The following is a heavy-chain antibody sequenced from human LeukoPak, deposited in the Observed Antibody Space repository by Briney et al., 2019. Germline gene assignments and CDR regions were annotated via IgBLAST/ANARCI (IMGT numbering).Heavy chain of an antibody. Sequence: ASVKVSCKASGYTFTNYGITWVRQAPGRGLQCMGGISTYNGNTHYAQRFQGRVTMTTATSTSTVYMELRSLRSDDTDVYYCARDEAGFGTTPLDYWGQGTLVTVSS. CDR1: GYTFTNYG. CDR3: ARDEAGFGTTPLDY. J-gene: IGHJ4*02. D-gene: IGHD2-8*01. V-gene: IGHV1-18*01. CDR2: ISTYNGNT.